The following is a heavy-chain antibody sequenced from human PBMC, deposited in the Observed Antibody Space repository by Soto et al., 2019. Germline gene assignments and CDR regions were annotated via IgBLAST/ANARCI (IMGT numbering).Heavy chain of an antibody. Sequence: QVQLVQSGAEVKKPGASVKVSCKASGYTFSSYDINWVRQATGQGLEWMGWMNPNSGDTNNPQKFQGRVTMTSNTSIATPYMALSSLRAEDPAVYYCATGLKSTTTLGRGVTAYYIHATAVWGAGTGVTVSS. J-gene: IGHJ6*04. D-gene: IGHD3-10*01. V-gene: IGHV1-8*01. CDR1: GYTFSSYD. CDR3: ATGLKSTTTLGRGVTAYYIHATAV. CDR2: MNPNSGDT.